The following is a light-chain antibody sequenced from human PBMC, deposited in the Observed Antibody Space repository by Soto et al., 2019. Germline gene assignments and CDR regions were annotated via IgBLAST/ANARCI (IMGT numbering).Light chain of an antibody. CDR1: SSDVGGYNS. V-gene: IGLV2-14*01. CDR2: DVS. Sequence: QSALTQPASVSGSPGQSITISCTGTSSDVGGYNSVSWYQQHPGKAPKLMIFDVSNRPSGVSNRFSGSNSGNTASLTISGLQAEDEADYYCSSYTRSSTYVFGTGTKLTVL. CDR3: SSYTRSSTYV. J-gene: IGLJ1*01.